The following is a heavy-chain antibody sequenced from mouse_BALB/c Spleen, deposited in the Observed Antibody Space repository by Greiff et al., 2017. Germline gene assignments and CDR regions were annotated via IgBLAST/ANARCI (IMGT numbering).Heavy chain of an antibody. D-gene: IGHD2-10*02. J-gene: IGHJ4*01. V-gene: IGHV1-4*01. Sequence: VQLKESGAELARPGASVKMSCKASGYTFTSYTMHWVKQRPGQGLEWIGYINPSSGYTNYNQKFKDKATLTADKSSSTAYMQLSSLTSEDSAVYYCARSEYGEAMDYWGQGTSVTVSS. CDR2: INPSSGYT. CDR1: GYTFTSYT. CDR3: ARSEYGEAMDY.